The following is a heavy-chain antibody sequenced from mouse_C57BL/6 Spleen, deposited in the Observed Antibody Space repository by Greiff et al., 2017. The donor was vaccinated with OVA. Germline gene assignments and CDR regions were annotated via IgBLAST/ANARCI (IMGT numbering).Heavy chain of an antibody. D-gene: IGHD1-1*01. CDR2: IYPRDGSN. Sequence: QVQLQQSGPELVKPGASVKLSCKASGYTFTSYDINWVKQRTGQGLEWIGWIYPRDGSNKYNEKFKGKANLAVDTSSSTAYMELHSMTSEDSAVYFCARCLITTGYFDYWGQGTTLTGSS. CDR3: ARCLITTGYFDY. V-gene: IGHV1-85*01. J-gene: IGHJ2*01. CDR1: GYTFTSYD.